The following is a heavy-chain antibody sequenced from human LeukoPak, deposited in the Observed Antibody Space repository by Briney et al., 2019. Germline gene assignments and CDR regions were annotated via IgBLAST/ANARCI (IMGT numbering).Heavy chain of an antibody. V-gene: IGHV3-64D*06. J-gene: IGHJ4*02. CDR1: GFTFSSYA. CDR3: VKGREAAAGRGFDY. Sequence: PGGSLRLSCSASGFTFSSYAMHWVRQAPGKGLEYVSAISSNGYITHYADSVKGRFTISRDNSKNTLYFQMSSLRAEDMAVYYCVKGREAAAGRGFDYWGQGTLVTVSS. D-gene: IGHD6-13*01. CDR2: ISSNGYIT.